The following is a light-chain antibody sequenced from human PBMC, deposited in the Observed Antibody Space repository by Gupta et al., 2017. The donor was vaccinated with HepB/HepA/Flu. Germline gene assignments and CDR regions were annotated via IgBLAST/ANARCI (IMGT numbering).Light chain of an antibody. V-gene: IGKV2-24*01. CDR2: KVS. CDR1: QSLVHSNGNTY. CDR3: MQGTQFPRT. J-gene: IGKJ1*01. Sequence: IVMTQTPPSLPVTLGQPGSISCRSSQSLVHSNGNTYLSWLQQRPGQPPRVLIYKVSNRYSAVPDRFSGSGAGTDFTLYISRVESEDVGVYYCMQGTQFPRTFGQGTKVEIK.